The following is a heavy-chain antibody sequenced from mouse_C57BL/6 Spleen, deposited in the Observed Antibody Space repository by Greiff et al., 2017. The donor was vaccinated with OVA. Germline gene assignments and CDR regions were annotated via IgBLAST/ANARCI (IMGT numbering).Heavy chain of an antibody. Sequence: QVQLQQPGAELVMPGASVKLSCKASGYTFTSYWMHWVKPRPGQGLEWIGEIDPSDSYTNYNQKFKGKSNLTVDKSSSTAYMQLSSLTSEDSAVYYCARRDYGSSYDAMDYWGQGTSVTVSS. CDR2: IDPSDSYT. J-gene: IGHJ4*01. CDR1: GYTFTSYW. CDR3: ARRDYGSSYDAMDY. V-gene: IGHV1-69*01. D-gene: IGHD1-1*01.